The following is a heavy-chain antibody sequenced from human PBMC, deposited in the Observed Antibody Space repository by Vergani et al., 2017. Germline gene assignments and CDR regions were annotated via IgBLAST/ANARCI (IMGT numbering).Heavy chain of an antibody. CDR3: ARVRDDFWSGYNYYYYYYMDV. J-gene: IGHJ6*03. CDR2: IYYSGST. D-gene: IGHD3-3*01. V-gene: IGHV4-59*01. CDR1: GGSISSYY. Sequence: QVQLQESGPGLVKPSETLSLTCTVSGGSISSYYWNWIRQPPGKGLEWIGYIYYSGSTNSNPSLKSRVTISVDTSKNQFSLKLSSVTAADTAVYYCARVRDDFWSGYNYYYYYYMDVWGKGTTVTVSS.